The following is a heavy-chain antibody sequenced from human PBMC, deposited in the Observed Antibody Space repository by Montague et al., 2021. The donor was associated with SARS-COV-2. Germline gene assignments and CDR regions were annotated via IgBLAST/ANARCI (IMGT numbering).Heavy chain of an antibody. J-gene: IGHJ6*02. V-gene: IGHV3-23*01. CDR1: GFTFSSSA. CDR3: AKDSYYYGLGYGMDV. Sequence: SLRLSWAASGFTFSSSAMNWVRQAPGKGLEWVSGSSGSVGATHYADSVKGRFTISRDNSKNVLYLQMNSLRAEDTALYYCAKDSYYYGLGYGMDVWGQGTTVTVSS. CDR2: SSGSVGAT. D-gene: IGHD3-10*01.